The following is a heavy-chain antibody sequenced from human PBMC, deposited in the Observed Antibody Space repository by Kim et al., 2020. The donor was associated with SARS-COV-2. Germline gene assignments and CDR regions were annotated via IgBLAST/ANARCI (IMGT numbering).Heavy chain of an antibody. D-gene: IGHD3-10*01. CDR2: ISEIGGT. CDR1: GFTFSTYV. J-gene: IGHJ4*02. CDR3: AKRNLAGRPGAFDY. Sequence: GGYLRLSCAASGFTFSTYVMNWVRQAPGKGLEWVSAISEIGGTFYADSVRGRFIISRDNSKNTLYLQMNTLRADDSAVYYCAKRNLAGRPGAFDYWGQG. V-gene: IGHV3-23*01.